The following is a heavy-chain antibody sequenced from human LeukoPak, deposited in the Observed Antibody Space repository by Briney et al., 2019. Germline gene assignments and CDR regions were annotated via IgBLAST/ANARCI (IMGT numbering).Heavy chain of an antibody. CDR2: VWYDGSNE. J-gene: IGHJ4*02. V-gene: IGHV3-33*01. CDR1: GFTFTKYG. CDR3: ARAGVSGYEWGYFDY. D-gene: IGHD5-12*01. Sequence: GGSLRLSCAASGFTFTKYGMHWVRQAPGKGLEWASVVWYDGSNEDYADSVKGRFTISRDNSKNTLYLQMNSLRAEDTAVYYCARAGVSGYEWGYFDYWGQGTLVTVSS.